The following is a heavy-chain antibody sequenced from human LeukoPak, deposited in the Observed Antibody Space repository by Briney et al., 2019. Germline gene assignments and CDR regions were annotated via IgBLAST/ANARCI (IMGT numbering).Heavy chain of an antibody. CDR2: ISAYNGNT. CDR3: AREGASLRYFDWAPFDP. Sequence: ASVKVSCKASRYTFTGYYMHWVRQAPGQGLEWMGWISAYNGNTNYAQKLQGRVTMTTDTSTSTAYMELRSLRSDDTAVYYCAREGASLRYFDWAPFDPWGQGTLVTVSS. CDR1: RYTFTGYY. V-gene: IGHV1-18*04. D-gene: IGHD3-9*01. J-gene: IGHJ5*02.